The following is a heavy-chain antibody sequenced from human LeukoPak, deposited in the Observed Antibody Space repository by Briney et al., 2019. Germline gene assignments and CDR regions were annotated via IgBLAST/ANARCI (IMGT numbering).Heavy chain of an antibody. Sequence: SETLSLTCTVSSGSISSYYWSWIRQPAGKGLEWIGRIYTSGGTNYNPSLKSRVTMSVDTSKNQFSLKLSSVTAADTAVYYCARDMVGGAVAGNNNWFDPWGQGTLVTVSS. CDR2: IYTSGGT. D-gene: IGHD6-19*01. J-gene: IGHJ5*02. CDR1: SGSISSYY. V-gene: IGHV4-4*07. CDR3: ARDMVGGAVAGNNNWFDP.